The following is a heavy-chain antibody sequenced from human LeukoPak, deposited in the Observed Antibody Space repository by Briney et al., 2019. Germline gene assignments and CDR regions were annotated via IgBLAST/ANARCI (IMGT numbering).Heavy chain of an antibody. CDR3: ARGWERRGRVGAFDI. CDR2: IYPGDSDT. V-gene: IGHV5-51*01. J-gene: IGHJ3*02. D-gene: IGHD1-26*01. Sequence: KTGESLKISCKGSGYSFISSWIGWVRQMPGKGLEWMGSIYPGDSDTRYSPSFQGQVTISADKSISTAYLQWSSLKASDTAMYYCARGWERRGRVGAFDIWGQGTMVTVSS. CDR1: GYSFISSW.